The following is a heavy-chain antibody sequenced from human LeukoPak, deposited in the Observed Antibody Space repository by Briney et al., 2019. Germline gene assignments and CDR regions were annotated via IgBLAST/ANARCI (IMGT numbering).Heavy chain of an antibody. Sequence: SETLSLTCTVSGYSISSGYYWGWIRQPPGKGLEWIGNIFYSGSTYYNPSLKSRVTISVDTSKNQFSLKLSSVTAADTAVYYCARDGTVVGMVYAPAIDYWGQGTLVTVSS. CDR1: GYSISSGYY. J-gene: IGHJ4*02. D-gene: IGHD2-8*01. CDR2: IFYSGST. V-gene: IGHV4-38-2*02. CDR3: ARDGTVVGMVYAPAIDY.